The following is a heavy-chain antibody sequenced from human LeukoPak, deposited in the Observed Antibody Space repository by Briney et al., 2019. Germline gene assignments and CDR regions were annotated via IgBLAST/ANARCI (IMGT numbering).Heavy chain of an antibody. CDR2: MNPNSGNT. D-gene: IGHD3-22*01. Sequence: ASVKVSCKASGYTFTSYDINWVRQATGQGLEWMGWMNPNSGNTGYAQKFQGRVTMTRNTSISTAYMELSSLRSEDTAVYYCARDYYDSRGGVYGMDVWGQGTTVTVSS. CDR3: ARDYYDSRGGVYGMDV. CDR1: GYTFTSYD. J-gene: IGHJ6*02. V-gene: IGHV1-8*01.